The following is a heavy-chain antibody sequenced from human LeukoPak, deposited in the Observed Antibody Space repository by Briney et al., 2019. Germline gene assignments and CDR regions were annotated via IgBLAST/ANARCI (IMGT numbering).Heavy chain of an antibody. CDR3: AKTKIAWLLFDF. V-gene: IGHV4-39*07. J-gene: IGHJ4*02. Sequence: SETLSLTCSLSVGAISTSNYYWVWVRQSPEEWLGWIGSIFHNANAFYSPSLQSPVTMSLDTSTSQFYLRLTSLTATDTAFYDCAKTKIAWLLFDFWGQGILVTVSS. D-gene: IGHD3-9*01. CDR2: IFHNANA. CDR1: VGAISTSNYY.